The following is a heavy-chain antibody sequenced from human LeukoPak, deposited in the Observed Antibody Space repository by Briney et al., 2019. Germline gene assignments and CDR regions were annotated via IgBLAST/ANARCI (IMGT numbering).Heavy chain of an antibody. CDR3: ARDRRGPFDY. J-gene: IGHJ4*02. CDR1: GFTFNSYW. V-gene: IGHV3-7*03. D-gene: IGHD3-10*01. CDR2: IKQDGSEK. Sequence: RAGGSLRLSCAASGFTFNSYWMTWVRQAPGKGLEWVANIKQDGSEKYYVDSVKGRFTIARDNAMNSLYLQMNSLRAEDTAVYFCARDRRGPFDYWGQGTLVTVSS.